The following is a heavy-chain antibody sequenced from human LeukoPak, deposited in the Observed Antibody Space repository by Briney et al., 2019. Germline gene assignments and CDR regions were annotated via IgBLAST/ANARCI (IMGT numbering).Heavy chain of an antibody. CDR1: GFTFSSYG. Sequence: GGSLRLSCAASGFTFSSYGMHWVRQAPGKGLEWVAFIRYDGSNKYYADSVKGRFTISRDNSKNTLYLQMNSLRAEDTAVYYCGKDFIVVVPAVDYWGQGTLVTVSS. J-gene: IGHJ4*02. V-gene: IGHV3-30*02. CDR2: IRYDGSNK. D-gene: IGHD2-2*01. CDR3: GKDFIVVVPAVDY.